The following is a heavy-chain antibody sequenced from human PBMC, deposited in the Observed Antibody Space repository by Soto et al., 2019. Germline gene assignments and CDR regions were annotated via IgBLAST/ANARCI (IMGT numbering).Heavy chain of an antibody. J-gene: IGHJ4*02. CDR1: GFTFSSYA. D-gene: IGHD6-13*01. CDR2: ISGSGGST. V-gene: IGHV3-23*01. CDR3: AKDYEYSSSWYRGDYFDY. Sequence: EVQLLESGGGLVQPGGSLRLSCAASGFTFSSYAMSWVRQAPGKGLEWVSAISGSGGSTYYADSVKGRFTISRDNSKNTLYLQLNRLRDEDTAVYYCAKDYEYSSSWYRGDYFDYWGQGTLVTVSS.